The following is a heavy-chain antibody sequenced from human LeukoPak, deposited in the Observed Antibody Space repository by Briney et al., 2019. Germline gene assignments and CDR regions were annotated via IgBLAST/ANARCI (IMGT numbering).Heavy chain of an antibody. CDR2: LILMFGTA. Sequence: SVKVSCKASGGTFSRYVISWVRQAPGQGLEWMGGLILMFGTAKYEQKLQGRITIITDESTTTGYMELSSLRSEDTAVYYCAGLGYCSGGTCWKNWFDPWGQGTLVTVSS. CDR1: GGTFSRYV. D-gene: IGHD2-15*01. V-gene: IGHV1-69*05. J-gene: IGHJ5*02. CDR3: AGLGYCSGGTCWKNWFDP.